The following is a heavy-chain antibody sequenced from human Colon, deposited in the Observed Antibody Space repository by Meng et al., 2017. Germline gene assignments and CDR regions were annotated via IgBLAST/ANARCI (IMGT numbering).Heavy chain of an antibody. D-gene: IGHD3-10*01. CDR1: GFTFGDYA. V-gene: IGHV3-49*04. Sequence: GESLKISCTASGFTFGDYAMSWVRQAPGKGLEWVGFIRSKAYGGTTEYAASVKGRFTITRDDSKSIAYLQMNSLKTENTAVYYCTKDRVYYYGWGSRLDYWGQGTLVTVSS. CDR2: IRSKAYGGTT. J-gene: IGHJ4*02. CDR3: TKDRVYYYGWGSRLDY.